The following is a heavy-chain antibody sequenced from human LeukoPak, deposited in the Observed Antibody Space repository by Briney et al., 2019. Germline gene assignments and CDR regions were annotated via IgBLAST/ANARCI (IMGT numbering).Heavy chain of an antibody. J-gene: IGHJ4*02. CDR2: IWYDGINI. V-gene: IGHV3-33*06. D-gene: IGHD5-12*01. Sequence: PGRSLRLSCAASGFTFSSYGMHWVRQAPGKGLEWVAVIWYDGINIYYADSVKGRFAISRDNSKNTLYLQMNSLRAEDTAVYYCAKDGGQYSGYDPFDYWGQGTLVTVSS. CDR1: GFTFSSYG. CDR3: AKDGGQYSGYDPFDY.